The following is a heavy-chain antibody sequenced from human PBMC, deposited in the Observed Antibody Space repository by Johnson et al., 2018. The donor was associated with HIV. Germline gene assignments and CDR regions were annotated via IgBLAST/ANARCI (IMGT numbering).Heavy chain of an antibody. Sequence: VQLVESGGGVVQPGRSLRLSCAASGFTVSSNYMSWVRQAPGKGLEWVSVIYSGGSTYYADSVKGRFTISRDNSKNTLYLQMNSLRAEDTAVYYCAILAGLDYGDSLDAFDIWGQATMVTVSS. V-gene: IGHV3-66*01. CDR2: IYSGGST. CDR1: GFTVSSNY. J-gene: IGHJ3*02. D-gene: IGHD4-17*01. CDR3: AILAGLDYGDSLDAFDI.